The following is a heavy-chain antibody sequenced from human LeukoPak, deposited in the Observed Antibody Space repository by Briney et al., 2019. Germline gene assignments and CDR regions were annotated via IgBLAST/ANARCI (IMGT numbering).Heavy chain of an antibody. V-gene: IGHV1-2*02. D-gene: IGHD5-24*01. J-gene: IGHJ4*02. CDR3: AREGFGMAAFDN. CDR2: INPNSGVT. Sequence: GASVKVSCKASGYTFTGYYIHWVRQAPGQGLEWMGWINPNSGVTNYAQKFQGRVTMTRDTSISTAYMGLSRLRSDDTAVYYCAREGFGMAAFDNWGQGTLLTVSS. CDR1: GYTFTGYY.